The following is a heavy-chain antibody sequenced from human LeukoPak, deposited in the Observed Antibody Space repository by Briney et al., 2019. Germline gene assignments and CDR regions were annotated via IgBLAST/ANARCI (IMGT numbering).Heavy chain of an antibody. CDR1: GYTFTGYY. D-gene: IGHD1-26*01. V-gene: IGHV1-2*02. CDR2: INPNSGGT. Sequence: ASVKVSCKASGYTFTGYYMHWVRQAPGQGLEWMGWINPNSGGTNSAQKFQGRVTLTTDTSISTAYMELNGLRSDDTAVYYCARDLGTFTFDFDSWGQGTLVTVSS. J-gene: IGHJ4*02. CDR3: ARDLGTFTFDFDS.